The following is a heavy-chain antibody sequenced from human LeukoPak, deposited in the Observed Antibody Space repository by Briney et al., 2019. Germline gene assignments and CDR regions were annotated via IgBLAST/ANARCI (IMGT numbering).Heavy chain of an antibody. J-gene: IGHJ6*03. CDR3: ARLVVTVVGVRAYYYYYYMDV. CDR2: ISSSSSYI. V-gene: IGHV3-21*01. CDR1: GFTFSSYS. D-gene: IGHD2-15*01. Sequence: GGSLRLSCAASGFTFSSYSMNWVRQAPGKGLEWVSSISSSSSYIYYADSVKGRFTISRDNAKNSLYLQMNSLRAEDTAVYYCARLVVTVVGVRAYYYYYYMDVWGKGTTVTVSS.